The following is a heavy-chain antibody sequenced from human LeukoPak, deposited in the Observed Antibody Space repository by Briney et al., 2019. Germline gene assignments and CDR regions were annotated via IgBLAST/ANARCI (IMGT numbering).Heavy chain of an antibody. CDR2: IKQDGSDQ. CDR3: ARALASGSSAFDY. CDR1: GFTFSSYW. Sequence: GGSLRLSCAASGFTFSSYWMSWARRAPGKGLQWVASIKQDGSDQYYVDSVKGRFTISRDNAKSSVYLQMNSLRAEDTAVYYCARALASGSSAFDYWGQGTLVTVSS. D-gene: IGHD1-26*01. V-gene: IGHV3-7*02. J-gene: IGHJ4*02.